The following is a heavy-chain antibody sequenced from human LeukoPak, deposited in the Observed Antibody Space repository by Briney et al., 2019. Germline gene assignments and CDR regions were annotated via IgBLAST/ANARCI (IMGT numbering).Heavy chain of an antibody. CDR2: ISYDGSNK. CDR1: GFTFSSYA. J-gene: IGHJ4*02. Sequence: GGSLRLSCAASGFTFSSYAMHWVRQAPGKGLEWVAVISYDGSNKYYADSVKGRFTISRDNSKNTLYVQMNSLRAEDTAVYYCAASITMFDYWGQGTLVTVSS. V-gene: IGHV3-30-3*01. CDR3: AASITMFDY. D-gene: IGHD3-10*01.